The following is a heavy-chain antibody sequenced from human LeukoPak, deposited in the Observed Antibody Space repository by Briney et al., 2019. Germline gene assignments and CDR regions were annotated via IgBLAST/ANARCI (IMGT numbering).Heavy chain of an antibody. Sequence: SETLSLTCSVSGGSNSAYYWSWIRQPPGKGLEWIGYINYSGRTDYNPSLKGRVTISVDTSKNQFSLKLSSVTAADTAVYYCARYHGVTGGLDYWGQGTLVTVSS. D-gene: IGHD3-3*01. CDR3: ARYHGVTGGLDY. CDR1: GGSNSAYY. CDR2: INYSGRT. V-gene: IGHV4-59*08. J-gene: IGHJ4*02.